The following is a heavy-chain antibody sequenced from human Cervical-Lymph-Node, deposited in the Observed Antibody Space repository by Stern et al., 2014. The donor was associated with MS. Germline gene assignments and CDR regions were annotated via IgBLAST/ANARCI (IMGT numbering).Heavy chain of an antibody. D-gene: IGHD4/OR15-4a*01. J-gene: IGHJ4*02. CDR2: IIPIFGAA. Sequence: QVQLVQSGAEVKKPGSSVKVSCKASGGTFSSYAISWVRQAPGQGLEWMGGIIPIFGAANYAQKFQGRVTITADESTSTAYMELSSLRSEDTAVYYCARDGMAVTTRGYYFDYWGQGTLVTVSS. V-gene: IGHV1-69*01. CDR3: ARDGMAVTTRGYYFDY. CDR1: GGTFSSYA.